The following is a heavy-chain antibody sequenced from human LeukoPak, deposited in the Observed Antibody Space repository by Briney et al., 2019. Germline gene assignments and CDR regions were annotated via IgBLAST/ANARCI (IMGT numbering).Heavy chain of an antibody. V-gene: IGHV3-7*01. CDR2: IKQDGSEK. CDR1: GFTFSSYW. CDR3: ARDLYCSSTSWYICYYYYMDV. Sequence: PGGSLRLSCAASGFTFSSYWMSWVRQAQGKGLEWVANIKQDGSEKYYVDSVKGRFTISRDNAKNSLYLQMNSLRAEDTAVYYCARDLYCSSTSWYICYYYYMDVWGKGTTVTVSS. D-gene: IGHD2-2*02. J-gene: IGHJ6*03.